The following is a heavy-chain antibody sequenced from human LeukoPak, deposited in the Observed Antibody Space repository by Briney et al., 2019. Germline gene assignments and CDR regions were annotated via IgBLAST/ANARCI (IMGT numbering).Heavy chain of an antibody. CDR2: IYYSGST. CDR3: ARETTVTTYHFDY. CDR1: GGSISSHY. V-gene: IGHV4-59*06. J-gene: IGHJ4*02. Sequence: SETLSLTCTVSGGSISSHYWSWIRQPPGKGLEWIGHIYYSGSTYYNPSLKSRVTISVDRSNHQFSLKLTSVTAADTAVYYCARETTVTTYHFDYWGQGTLVTVSS. D-gene: IGHD4-17*01.